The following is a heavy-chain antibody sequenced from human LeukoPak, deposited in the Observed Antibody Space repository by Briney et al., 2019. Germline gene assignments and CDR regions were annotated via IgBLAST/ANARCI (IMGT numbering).Heavy chain of an antibody. D-gene: IGHD6-19*01. CDR1: GFTFSNYA. J-gene: IGHJ4*02. CDR2: ITGSGSST. CDR3: AKDSAYSGWSGGFDF. V-gene: IGHV3-23*01. Sequence: GVSLRLSCTASGFTFSNYAMTGARQAPGKGLEGVSSITGSGSSTYYADSVKGRFTISRDHSKNTLYLQMIGVRAEDTAIYYCAKDSAYSGWSGGFDFWGQGALVTVSS.